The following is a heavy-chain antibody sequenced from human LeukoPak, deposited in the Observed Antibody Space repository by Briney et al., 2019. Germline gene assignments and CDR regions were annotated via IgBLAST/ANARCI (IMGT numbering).Heavy chain of an antibody. CDR3: ARDYDFWSGYLDY. D-gene: IGHD3-3*01. CDR1: GFSFNNYW. Sequence: TGGSLRLSCAVSGFSFNNYWMSWVRQAPGKGLEWVANIKQDGSEKYYVDSVKGRFSISRDNAKNSLYLQMNSLRAEDTAVYYCARDYDFWSGYLDYWGQGTLVTVFS. J-gene: IGHJ4*02. V-gene: IGHV3-7*05. CDR2: IKQDGSEK.